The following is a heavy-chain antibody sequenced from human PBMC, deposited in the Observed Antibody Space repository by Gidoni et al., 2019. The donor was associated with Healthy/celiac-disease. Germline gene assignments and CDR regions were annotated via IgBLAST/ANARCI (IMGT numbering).Heavy chain of an antibody. CDR3: ARRGYSSGWYGAFDI. CDR2: INHSGST. CDR1: GGSFRGYY. D-gene: IGHD6-19*01. J-gene: IGHJ3*02. V-gene: IGHV4-34*01. Sequence: QVQLQQWGAGLLKPSETLSLTCAVYGGSFRGYYWSWIRQPPGKGLEWIGEINHSGSTNYNPSLKSRVTISVDTSKNQFSLKLNSVTAADAAVFYCARRGYSSGWYGAFDIWGQGTMVTVSS.